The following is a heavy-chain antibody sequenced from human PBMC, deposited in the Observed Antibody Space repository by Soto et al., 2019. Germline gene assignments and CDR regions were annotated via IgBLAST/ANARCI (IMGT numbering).Heavy chain of an antibody. J-gene: IGHJ6*02. Sequence: GGSLRLSCAASGFTFSSYWMSWVRQAPGKGLEWVANITQDGSEKYYVDSVKGRFTISRDNAKNSLYLQMNSLRAEDTAVYYCARFYYDSSGYLPSPYYYYYGMDVWGQGTTVTVSS. CDR2: ITQDGSEK. V-gene: IGHV3-7*04. CDR3: ARFYYDSSGYLPSPYYYYYGMDV. CDR1: GFTFSSYW. D-gene: IGHD3-22*01.